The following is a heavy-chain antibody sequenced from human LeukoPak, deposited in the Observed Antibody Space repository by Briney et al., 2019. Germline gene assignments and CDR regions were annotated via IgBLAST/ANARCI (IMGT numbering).Heavy chain of an antibody. Sequence: SQTLSLTCTVSGGSISSGGYYWSCIRQPPGKGLEWIGYIYHSGSTYYNPSLKSRVTISVDRSKNQFSLKLSSVTAADTAVYYCARDHNWRRGSKGSHYYMDVWGKGTTVTVSS. CDR2: IYHSGST. CDR3: ARDHNWRRGSKGSHYYMDV. CDR1: GGSISSGGYY. J-gene: IGHJ6*03. D-gene: IGHD1-20*01. V-gene: IGHV4-30-2*01.